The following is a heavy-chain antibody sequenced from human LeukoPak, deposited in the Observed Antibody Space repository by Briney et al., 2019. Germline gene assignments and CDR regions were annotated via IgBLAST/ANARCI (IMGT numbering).Heavy chain of an antibody. CDR3: AKDWLVSSSLPYDRLYYMDV. V-gene: IGHV3-30*18. CDR1: GFTFSSYG. J-gene: IGHJ6*03. CDR2: ISYDGSNK. D-gene: IGHD6-6*01. Sequence: GGSLRLSCAASGFTFSSYGMHWVRQAPGKGLEWVAVISYDGSNKYYADSVKGRFTISRDNSKNTLYLQMNSLRAEDTAVYYCAKDWLVSSSLPYDRLYYMDVWGKGTTVTVSS.